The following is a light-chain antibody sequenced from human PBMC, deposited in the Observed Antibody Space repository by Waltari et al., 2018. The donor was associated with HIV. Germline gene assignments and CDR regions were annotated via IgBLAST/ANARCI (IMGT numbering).Light chain of an antibody. CDR3: QSYDSSLSGSV. Sequence: QSVLTQPPSVSGAPGPRVTISCTGSSSNIGAGYDVPWYQQLPGTAPKLLIYGNSNRRSGVPDRFSGSKSGTSASLAITGLQAEDEADYYCQSYDSSLSGSVFGGGTKLTVL. J-gene: IGLJ2*01. V-gene: IGLV1-40*01. CDR1: SSNIGAGYD. CDR2: GNS.